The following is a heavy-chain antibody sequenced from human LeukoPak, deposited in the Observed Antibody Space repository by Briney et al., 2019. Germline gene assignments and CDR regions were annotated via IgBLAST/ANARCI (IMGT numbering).Heavy chain of an antibody. Sequence: GGSLRLSCAASGFTFSSYAMSWVRQAPGKGLEWGSAISGSGGSTYYADSVKGRFTISRDNSKNTLYLQMNSLRAEDTAVYYCAKEATMIVVVIGYFDYWGQGTLVTVSS. V-gene: IGHV3-23*01. J-gene: IGHJ4*02. CDR3: AKEATMIVVVIGYFDY. CDR2: ISGSGGST. CDR1: GFTFSSYA. D-gene: IGHD3-22*01.